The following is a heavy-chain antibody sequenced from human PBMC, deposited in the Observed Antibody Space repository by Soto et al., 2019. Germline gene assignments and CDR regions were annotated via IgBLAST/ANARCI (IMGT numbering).Heavy chain of an antibody. D-gene: IGHD6-19*01. V-gene: IGHV4-59*01. CDR2: IYYSGST. CDR3: ARSAGSSGWYALAFDY. Sequence: TLSLTCTVSGGSISSYYWSWIRQPPGKGLEWIGYIYYSGSTNYNPSLKSRVTISVDTSKNQFSLKLSSVTAADTAVYYCARSAGSSGWYALAFDYWGQGTLVTVSS. J-gene: IGHJ4*02. CDR1: GGSISSYY.